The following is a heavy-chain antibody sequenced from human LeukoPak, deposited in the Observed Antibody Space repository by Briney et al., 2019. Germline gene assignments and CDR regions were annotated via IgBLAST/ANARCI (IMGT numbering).Heavy chain of an antibody. CDR2: ISPNFGTA. Sequence: GASVKVSCKASGGTFSSYAISWVRQAPGQGLEWMGGISPNFGTANYAQKFQGRVTITTDESTSTAYMELSSLRSEDTAVYYCAREVGARKALDYWGQGTLVTVSS. D-gene: IGHD1-26*01. V-gene: IGHV1-69*05. J-gene: IGHJ4*02. CDR1: GGTFSSYA. CDR3: AREVGARKALDY.